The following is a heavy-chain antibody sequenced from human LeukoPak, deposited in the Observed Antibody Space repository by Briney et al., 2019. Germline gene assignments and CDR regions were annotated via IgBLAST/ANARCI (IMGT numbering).Heavy chain of an antibody. CDR3: ATPTTAMITFGGVIAFDI. J-gene: IGHJ3*02. D-gene: IGHD3-16*02. CDR2: FDPEDGET. CDR1: GYTLTELS. Sequence: ASVKVSCKVSGYTLTELSMHWVRQAPRKGLEWMGGFDPEDGETIYAQKFQGRVTMTEDTSTDTAYMELSSLRSEDTAVYYCATPTTAMITFGGVIAFDIWGQGTMVTVSS. V-gene: IGHV1-24*01.